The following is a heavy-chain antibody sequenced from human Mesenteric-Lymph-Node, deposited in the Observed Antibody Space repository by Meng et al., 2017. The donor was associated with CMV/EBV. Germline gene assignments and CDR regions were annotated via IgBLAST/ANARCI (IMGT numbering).Heavy chain of an antibody. Sequence: GESLKISCATSGFNFRSYEMNWVRQGPGKGLEWVSCISSSARHIYYADPVKGRCTISRDDADNSLHLQLNSLRVEDTAVYYCVRDLGSSSDYWGQGTLVTVSS. CDR1: GFNFRSYE. CDR3: VRDLGSSSDY. D-gene: IGHD6-6*01. CDR2: ISSSARHI. J-gene: IGHJ4*02. V-gene: IGHV3-48*03.